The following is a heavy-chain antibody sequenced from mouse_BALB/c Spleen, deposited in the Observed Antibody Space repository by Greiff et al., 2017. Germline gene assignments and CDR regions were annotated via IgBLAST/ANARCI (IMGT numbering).Heavy chain of an antibody. CDR1: GFSLTSYG. J-gene: IGHJ4*01. Sequence: QVQLKESGPGLVQPSQSLSITCTVSGFSLTSYGVHWVRQSPGKGLEWLGVIWSGGSTDYNAAFISRLSISKDNSKSQVFFKMNSLQANDTAIYYCARSYYRYDVGAMDYWGQGTSVTVSS. CDR3: ARSYYRYDVGAMDY. V-gene: IGHV2-2*02. CDR2: IWSGGST. D-gene: IGHD2-14*01.